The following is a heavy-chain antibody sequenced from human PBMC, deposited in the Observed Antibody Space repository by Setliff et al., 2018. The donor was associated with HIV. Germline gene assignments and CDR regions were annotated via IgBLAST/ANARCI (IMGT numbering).Heavy chain of an antibody. CDR2: FYTSGST. J-gene: IGHJ6*03. CDR1: GGSISSGSYY. CDR3: ARVTVTPDFYFYYYMDL. Sequence: SETLSLTCTVSGGSISSGSYYWSWIRQPAGKGLEWIGRFYTSGSTNYSPSLKSRVTMSVDTSKNQFSLKLSSVTAADTAVYYCARVTVTPDFYFYYYMDLWGEGTTVTVSS. D-gene: IGHD4-4*01. V-gene: IGHV4-61*02.